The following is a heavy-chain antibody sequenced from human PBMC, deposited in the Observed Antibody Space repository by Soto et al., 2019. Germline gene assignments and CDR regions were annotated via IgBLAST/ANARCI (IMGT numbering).Heavy chain of an antibody. V-gene: IGHV1-18*01. CDR3: ARGRYGDY. D-gene: IGHD1-1*01. CDR1: GYAFTTYG. CDR2: ISAHNGNT. Sequence: QVHLVQSGAEVKKPGASVKVSCKGSGYAFTTYGIAWVRQAPGQGLEWMGWISAHNGNTNYAQRLQGRVTVTRDTSTSTAYMELRSLRSDDTAVYYCARGRYGDYWGQGALVTVSS. J-gene: IGHJ4*02.